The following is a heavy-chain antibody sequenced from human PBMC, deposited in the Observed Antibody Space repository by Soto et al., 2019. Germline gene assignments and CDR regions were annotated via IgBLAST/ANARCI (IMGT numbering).Heavy chain of an antibody. CDR1: GDSGDSHTSY. J-gene: IGHJ5*01. D-gene: IGHD1-1*01. CDR2: ICYSVSI. CDR3: SRSGRHSWPYNWFDT. V-gene: IGHV4-61*01. Sequence: SQTLLVTCTVSGDSGDSHTSYWNLIRQNPGKGQEWIGYICYSVSINYNPSFESRVTISVDTSKNQFSLNLTSVTAADTAFYYCSRSGRHSWPYNWFDTWGHGILVTVSS.